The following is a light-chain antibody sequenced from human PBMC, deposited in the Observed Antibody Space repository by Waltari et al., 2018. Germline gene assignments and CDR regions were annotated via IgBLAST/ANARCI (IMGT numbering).Light chain of an antibody. CDR3: LLFYGGAYV. Sequence: QTVVTQEPSLTVSPGGTVPLTCASSTGAVTSNYYPNWFQQKPGQAPRALIYSTSNQTSWTPARFSGSLLGGKAALTLSGVQPEDEAEYYCLLFYGGAYVFGTGTKVTVL. V-gene: IGLV7-43*01. CDR2: STS. J-gene: IGLJ1*01. CDR1: TGAVTSNYY.